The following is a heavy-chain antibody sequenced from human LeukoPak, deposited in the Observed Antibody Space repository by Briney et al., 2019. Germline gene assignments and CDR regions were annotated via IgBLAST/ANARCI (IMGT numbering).Heavy chain of an antibody. D-gene: IGHD6-6*01. V-gene: IGHV1-8*03. CDR3: ARVSSIAARPSFGY. CDR2: MNPNSGNI. Sequence: GASVKVSCKASGYTFTSYDINWVRQATGQGLEWMGWMNPNSGNIGYAQKFQGRVTITRNTSISTAYMELSSLRSEDTAVYYCARVSSIAARPSFGYWGQGTLVTVSS. J-gene: IGHJ4*02. CDR1: GYTFTSYD.